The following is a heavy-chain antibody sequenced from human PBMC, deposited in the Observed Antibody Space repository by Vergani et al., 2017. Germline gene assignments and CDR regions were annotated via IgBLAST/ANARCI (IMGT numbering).Heavy chain of an antibody. V-gene: IGHV1-69*01. D-gene: IGHD2-21*01. CDR2: IIPIFGTA. J-gene: IGHJ5*02. Sequence: QVQLVQSGAEVKKPGSSVKVSCKVSGGTFSSYAINWVRQAPGQGLEWMGGIIPIFGTANYAQKFQGRVTITADESTSTAYMELTSLRSEDTAVYYCASNCGGDCWTGFDPWGQGTLVTVSS. CDR1: GGTFSSYA. CDR3: ASNCGGDCWTGFDP.